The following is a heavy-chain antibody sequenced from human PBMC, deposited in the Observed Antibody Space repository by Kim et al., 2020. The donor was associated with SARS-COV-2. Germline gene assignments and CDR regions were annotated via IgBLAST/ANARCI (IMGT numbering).Heavy chain of an antibody. D-gene: IGHD6-13*01. CDR2: ISGSGAYT. CDR1: GFTFSSCA. CDR3: AKLPLTTAALRYFDY. Sequence: GGSLRLSCAASGFTFSSCAMSWVRQAPGKGLEWVSAISGSGAYTYYADAVKGRFTISRDNSKDTLHLQMNSLRAEDTAVYYCAKLPLTTAALRYFDYWGQGTLVTVSS. J-gene: IGHJ4*02. V-gene: IGHV3-23*01.